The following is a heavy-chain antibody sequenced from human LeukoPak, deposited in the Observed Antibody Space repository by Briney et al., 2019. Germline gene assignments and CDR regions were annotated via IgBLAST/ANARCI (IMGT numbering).Heavy chain of an antibody. D-gene: IGHD3-3*01. CDR2: INAGNGNT. V-gene: IGHV1-3*01. J-gene: IGHJ3*02. CDR1: GYTFTSYA. CDR3: ARGRLAITIFGVVISAFDI. Sequence: ASVKVSCKASGYTFTSYAMHWVRQAPGQRLEWMGWINAGNGNTKYSQKFQGRVTITRDTSASTAYMELSSLRSEDTAVYYCARGRLAITIFGVVISAFDIWGQGTMVTVSS.